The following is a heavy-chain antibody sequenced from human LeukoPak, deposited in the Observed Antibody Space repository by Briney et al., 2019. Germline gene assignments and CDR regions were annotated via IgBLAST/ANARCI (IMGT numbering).Heavy chain of an antibody. V-gene: IGHV4-34*01. J-gene: IGHJ6*02. CDR2: INHSGST. CDR1: GGSFSGYY. CDR3: AKDDYGINSMDV. D-gene: IGHD4-17*01. Sequence: SETLSLTCAVYGGSFSGYYWSWIRQPPGKGLEWIGEINHSGSTNYNPSLKSRVTISVDTSKNQFSLKLSSVTAADTAVYYCAKDDYGINSMDVWGQGTTVTVSS.